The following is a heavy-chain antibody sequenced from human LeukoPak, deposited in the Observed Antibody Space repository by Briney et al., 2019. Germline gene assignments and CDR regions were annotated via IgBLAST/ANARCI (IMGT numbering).Heavy chain of an antibody. Sequence: PGGSLRLSCAASGFIFNNYAMYWVRQAPGKGLEWVALISYDGGDKYYAESMKGRITISRDNAENTLYLQMNNLRPDDTAFYFCVKEGVEYSYPYGDYWGQGTLVTVSS. J-gene: IGHJ4*02. V-gene: IGHV3-30*18. CDR3: VKEGVEYSYPYGDY. CDR2: ISYDGGDK. CDR1: GFIFNNYA. D-gene: IGHD3-16*01.